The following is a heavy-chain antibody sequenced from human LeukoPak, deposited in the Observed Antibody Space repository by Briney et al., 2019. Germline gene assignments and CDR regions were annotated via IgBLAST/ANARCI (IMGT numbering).Heavy chain of an antibody. J-gene: IGHJ6*04. CDR2: ISAYNGNT. V-gene: IGHV1-18*04. CDR3: ARDLPYCGGDCYSNGMDV. D-gene: IGHD2-21*02. Sequence: GASVKVSCKASGCTFTSYGISWVRQAPGQGLEWMGWISAYNGNTNYAQKLQGRVTMTTDTSTSTAYMELRSLRSDDTAVYYCARDLPYCGGDCYSNGMDVWGKGTTLTVSS. CDR1: GCTFTSYG.